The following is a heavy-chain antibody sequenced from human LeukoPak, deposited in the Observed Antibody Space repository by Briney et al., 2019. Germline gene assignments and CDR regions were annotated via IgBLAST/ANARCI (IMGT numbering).Heavy chain of an antibody. V-gene: IGHV1-2*02. D-gene: IGHD3-10*01. Sequence: GASVKASCKASGYTFTGYYMHWVRQAPGQGLEWMGWINPNSGGTNYAQKFQGRVTMTRDTSISTAYMELSRLRSDDTAVYYCFITMVRGDPSDYWGQGTLVTVSS. CDR2: INPNSGGT. CDR3: FITMVRGDPSDY. J-gene: IGHJ4*02. CDR1: GYTFTGYY.